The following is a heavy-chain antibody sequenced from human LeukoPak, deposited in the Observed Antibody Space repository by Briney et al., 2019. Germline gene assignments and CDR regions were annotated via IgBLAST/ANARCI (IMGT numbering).Heavy chain of an antibody. CDR1: GYTFTGYY. V-gene: IGHV1-8*02. Sequence: ASVKVSCKASGYTFTGYYMHWVRQAPGQGLEWMGWMNPNSGNTGYAQKFQGRVTMTRNTSISTAYMELSSLRSEDTAVYYCARGRVVGAKDLDYWGQGTLVTVSS. J-gene: IGHJ4*02. CDR2: MNPNSGNT. D-gene: IGHD1-26*01. CDR3: ARGRVVGAKDLDY.